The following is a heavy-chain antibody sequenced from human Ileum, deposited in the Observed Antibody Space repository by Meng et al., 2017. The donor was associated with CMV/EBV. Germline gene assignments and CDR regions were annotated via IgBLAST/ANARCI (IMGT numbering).Heavy chain of an antibody. CDR3: ARGSSSWAFDY. J-gene: IGHJ4*02. CDR1: GGATSSYY. D-gene: IGHD2-2*01. Sequence: QVHPRGSGPGLLMPWATLSLTSGASGGATSSYYGTWIRQPAGKGLEWIGRIYISGRTNYNPSLKSRVSMSVDTSKNQFSLNLSSVTAADTAVYYCARGSSSWAFDYWGQGTLVTVSS. V-gene: IGHV4-4*07. CDR2: IYISGRT.